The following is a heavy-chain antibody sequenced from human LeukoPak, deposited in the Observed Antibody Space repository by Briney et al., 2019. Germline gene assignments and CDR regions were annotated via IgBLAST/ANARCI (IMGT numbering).Heavy chain of an antibody. CDR3: ARGEYWFDP. J-gene: IGHJ5*02. CDR2: MNPNSGNT. V-gene: IGHV1-8*01. Sequence: ASVTVSFKGSGYTFTSYDINWVRQATGQGLEWMGWMNPNSGNTGYAQKFQGRVTITRNTPISTAYMELSSLRSEDTAVYYCARGEYWFDPWGQGTLVTVSS. CDR1: GYTFTSYD. D-gene: IGHD3-10*01.